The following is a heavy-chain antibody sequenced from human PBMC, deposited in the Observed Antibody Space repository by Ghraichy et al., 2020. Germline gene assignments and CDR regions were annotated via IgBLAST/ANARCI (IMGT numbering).Heavy chain of an antibody. V-gene: IGHV3-21*01. Sequence: GSLRLSCAASGFTFSSYNMNWVRQAPGKGLEWVSSISSSSSYIYYADSMKGRFTISRDNAKNSLYLQMNSLRAEDTAVYYCARDDYGDYRDYWGQGTLVTVSS. CDR3: ARDDYGDYRDY. J-gene: IGHJ4*02. CDR2: ISSSSSYI. CDR1: GFTFSSYN. D-gene: IGHD4-17*01.